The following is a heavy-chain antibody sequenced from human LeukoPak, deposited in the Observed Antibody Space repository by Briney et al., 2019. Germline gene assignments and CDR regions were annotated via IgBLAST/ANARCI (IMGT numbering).Heavy chain of an antibody. J-gene: IGHJ4*02. CDR2: ISGSGVST. Sequence: GGSLRLSCVASGFTVSNAWMSWVRQAPGKGLEWVSAISGSGVSTYYADSVKGRFTVSRDNSKNTLYLQMSSLRAEDTAVYYCAKDERNWNYNLASQTYDWGQGTLVTVSS. V-gene: IGHV3-23*01. D-gene: IGHD1-7*01. CDR3: AKDERNWNYNLASQTYD. CDR1: GFTVSNAW.